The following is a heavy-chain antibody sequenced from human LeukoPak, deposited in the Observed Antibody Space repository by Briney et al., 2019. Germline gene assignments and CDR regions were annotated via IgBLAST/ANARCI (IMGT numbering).Heavy chain of an antibody. CDR1: GYTFTNYG. V-gene: IGHV1-18*01. Sequence: ASVKVSCKASGYTFTNYGISWVRQAPGQGLEWMGWISAHNGNTNYAQKFQGRVTMTTDTSTTTAYMEVKSLRSDDTAVFYCARDGGYSSGSSDYWGQGTLVTASS. CDR2: ISAHNGNT. D-gene: IGHD6-19*01. CDR3: ARDGGYSSGSSDY. J-gene: IGHJ4*02.